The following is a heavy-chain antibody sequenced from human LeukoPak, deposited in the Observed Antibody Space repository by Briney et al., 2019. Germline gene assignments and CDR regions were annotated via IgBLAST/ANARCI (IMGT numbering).Heavy chain of an antibody. V-gene: IGHV3-74*03. CDR1: GFTFSRYW. J-gene: IGHJ5*02. CDR3: ARAYGA. D-gene: IGHD4/OR15-4a*01. Sequence: GGSLRLSCVASGFTFSRYWMHWVRQAPGKGLVWVSRINSDGFSTTYADFVRGRFTISRDNAKNTVYLQMNSLRAEDTAVYYCARAYGAWGQGTLVTVSS. CDR2: INSDGFST.